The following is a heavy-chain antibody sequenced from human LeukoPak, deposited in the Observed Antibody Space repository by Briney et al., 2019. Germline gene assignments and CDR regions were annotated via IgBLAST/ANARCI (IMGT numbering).Heavy chain of an antibody. CDR2: ISAHNGNT. CDR1: GDTFVNYG. V-gene: IGHV1-18*01. Sequence: ASVKVSCKASGDTFVNYGISWVRQAPGQGLEWVGWISAHNGNTYYVQKLQGRVTMTTATSTSTAYMELRSLKSDDTAVYYCARWVVGGTIDYWGQGTLVTVSS. D-gene: IGHD1-26*01. CDR3: ARWVVGGTIDY. J-gene: IGHJ4*02.